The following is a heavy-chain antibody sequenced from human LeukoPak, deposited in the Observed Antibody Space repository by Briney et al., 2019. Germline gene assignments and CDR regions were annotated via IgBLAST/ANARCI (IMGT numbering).Heavy chain of an antibody. Sequence: GGSLRLSCAASGFTFDDYAMHWVRQAPGKGLEWVSGISWNSGSIGYADSVKGRFTISRDNAKNSLWLQMNSLRAEDTALYYCAKDMSQQLNGDADEKGFDYWGQGTLVTVSS. J-gene: IGHJ4*02. CDR2: ISWNSGSI. CDR3: AKDMSQQLNGDADEKGFDY. D-gene: IGHD6-13*01. CDR1: GFTFDDYA. V-gene: IGHV3-9*01.